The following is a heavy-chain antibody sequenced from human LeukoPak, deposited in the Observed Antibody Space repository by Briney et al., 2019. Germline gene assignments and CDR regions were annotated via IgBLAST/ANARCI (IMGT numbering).Heavy chain of an antibody. CDR2: ISSGGRTV. CDR3: ARVYGDYVSYYMDV. D-gene: IGHD4-17*01. Sequence: GGSLRLSCIVSGFTLSSYEMSWIRQAPGKGLEWVAYISSGGRTVYYTDSVKGRFTISRDNAKNSLYLQMNSLRAEDTALYYCARVYGDYVSYYMDVWGKGTTVTISS. CDR1: GFTLSSYE. J-gene: IGHJ6*03. V-gene: IGHV3-48*03.